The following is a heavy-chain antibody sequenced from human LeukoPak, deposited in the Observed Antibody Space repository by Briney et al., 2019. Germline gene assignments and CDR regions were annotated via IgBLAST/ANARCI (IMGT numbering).Heavy chain of an antibody. CDR1: GFTFSSYS. Sequence: PGGSLRLSCAASGFTFSSYSMNWVRQVPGKGLEWLSYISSTSSAIYYADSLKGRFTISRDNAKNSLYLQMNSLRAEDTAVYYCARVIGSYGDSAYWGQGTLVTVSS. D-gene: IGHD3-16*01. CDR2: ISSTSSAI. CDR3: ARVIGSYGDSAY. V-gene: IGHV3-48*04. J-gene: IGHJ4*02.